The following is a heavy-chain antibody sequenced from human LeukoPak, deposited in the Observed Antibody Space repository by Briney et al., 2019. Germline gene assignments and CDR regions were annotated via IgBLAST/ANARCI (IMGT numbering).Heavy chain of an antibody. CDR1: GFTSSTYS. Sequence: GGSLRLSCAASGFTSSTYSMSWVRQAPGKGLEWISYISTSSTTIYYADSMKGRFTISRDDAKNSLYLQMNSLRAEDTAVYYCARESSRGYGYGDDYWGQGTPVTVSS. V-gene: IGHV3-48*01. CDR3: ARESSRGYGYGDDY. CDR2: ISTSSTTI. J-gene: IGHJ4*02. D-gene: IGHD5-18*01.